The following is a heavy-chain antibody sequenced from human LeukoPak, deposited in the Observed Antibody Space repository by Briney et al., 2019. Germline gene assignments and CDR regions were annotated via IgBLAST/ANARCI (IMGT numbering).Heavy chain of an antibody. J-gene: IGHJ6*02. V-gene: IGHV1-8*01. Sequence: GASVKVSCKASGYTFTSYDINWVRQATGQGLEWMGWMNPNSGNTGYAQKFQGRVTMTRNTSISTAYMELSSLRSEDTAVYYCARDSGYYYGSGTWARPLYYHYYGMDVWGQGTTVTVSS. CDR3: ARDSGYYYGSGTWARPLYYHYYGMDV. D-gene: IGHD3-10*01. CDR1: GYTFTSYD. CDR2: MNPNSGNT.